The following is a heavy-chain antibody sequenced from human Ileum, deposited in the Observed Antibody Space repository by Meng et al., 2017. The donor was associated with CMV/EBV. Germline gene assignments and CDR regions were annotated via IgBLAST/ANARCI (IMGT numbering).Heavy chain of an antibody. J-gene: IGHJ4*02. V-gene: IGHV3-7*01. D-gene: IGHD3-22*01. CDR2: IKYDGSET. Sequence: GGSLRLSCAASGFPFNNYWMSWVRQAPGKWLEWVANIKYDGSETYYVDFVKGRFTISRDNAKNSLYLQMDSLRAEDTAVYYCARDSSGYVFDYWGQGTLVTVSS. CDR1: GFPFNNYW. CDR3: ARDSSGYVFDY.